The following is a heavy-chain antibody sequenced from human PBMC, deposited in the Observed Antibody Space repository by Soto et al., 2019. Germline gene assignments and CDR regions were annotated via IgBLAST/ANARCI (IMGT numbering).Heavy chain of an antibody. D-gene: IGHD3-10*01. CDR3: ARHHYYGSGSYATWYYYYGMDV. V-gene: IGHV4-39*01. CDR1: GGSISSSSYY. J-gene: IGHJ6*02. Sequence: SETLSLTCTVSGGSISSSSYYWGWIRQPPGKGLEWIGSIYYSGSTYYNPSLKSRVTVSVDTSKNQFSLKLSSVTAADTAVYYCARHHYYGSGSYATWYYYYGMDVWGQGTTVTVSS. CDR2: IYYSGST.